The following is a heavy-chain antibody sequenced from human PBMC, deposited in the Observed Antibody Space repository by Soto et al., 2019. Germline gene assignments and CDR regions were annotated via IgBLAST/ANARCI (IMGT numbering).Heavy chain of an antibody. CDR1: GFTFSSYW. V-gene: IGHV3-74*01. CDR3: AVAVAGPTAIGY. D-gene: IGHD6-19*01. CDR2: INSDGSST. Sequence: EVQLVESGGGLVQPGGSLRLSCAASGFTFSSYWMHSVRQAPGKGLVWVSRINSDGSSTSYADSVKGRFTISRDNAKNTLYLQMNSLRAEDTAVYYCAVAVAGPTAIGYWGQGTLVTVSS. J-gene: IGHJ4*02.